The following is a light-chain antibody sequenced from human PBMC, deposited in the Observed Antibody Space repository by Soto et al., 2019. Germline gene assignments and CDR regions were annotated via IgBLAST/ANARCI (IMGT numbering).Light chain of an antibody. CDR1: QSVRNK. J-gene: IGKJ5*01. Sequence: EIVVTQSPATLSVTPGERVTLSCRASQSVRNKVAWYQQKPGQTPRVIIYDTSTRAADIPARFSGSGYGTYFTLTISSLQSEDFAVYYCQQYNIWRSITFGPGTRLVIK. CDR3: QQYNIWRSIT. V-gene: IGKV3-15*01. CDR2: DTS.